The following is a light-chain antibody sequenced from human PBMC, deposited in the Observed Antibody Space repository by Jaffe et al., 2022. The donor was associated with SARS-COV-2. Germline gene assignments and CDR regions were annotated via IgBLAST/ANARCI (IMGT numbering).Light chain of an antibody. CDR1: SSNIGRNF. CDR2: END. V-gene: IGLV1-51*01. J-gene: IGLJ2*01. CDR3: GTWDSSLSAGI. Sequence: QSVLTQPPSMSAAPGQKVTISCSGSSSNIGRNFVSWYQRLPGTAPKLLIYENDKHSPETPDRFSGSKSGTSATLGITGLQTGDEAEYYCGTWDSSLSAGIFGGGTKVTVL.